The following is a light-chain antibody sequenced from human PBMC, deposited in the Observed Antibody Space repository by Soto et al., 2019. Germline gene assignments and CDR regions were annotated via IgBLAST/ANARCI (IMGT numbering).Light chain of an antibody. CDR2: GAS. CDR1: QSVSSSY. V-gene: IGKV3-20*01. J-gene: IGKJ1*01. Sequence: ETVMTQSPATLCVSPGERATLSCRASQSVSSSYLAWYQQKPGQAPRLLIYGASSRATGIPDRFSGSGSGTDFTLTISRLEPEDFAVYYCQQYGSSPWTFGQGTKVDI. CDR3: QQYGSSPWT.